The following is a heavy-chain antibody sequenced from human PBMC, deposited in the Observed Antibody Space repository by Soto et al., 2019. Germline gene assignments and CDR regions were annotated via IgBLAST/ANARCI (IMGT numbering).Heavy chain of an antibody. D-gene: IGHD4-17*01. CDR2: VHYSGST. CDR3: ASFSGATYGDYGGGINY. J-gene: IGHJ4*02. Sequence: PSETLSLTCTVSGGSISGSSYYWGWIRQPPGKGLECIGSVHYSGSTDCNPSLKSRVTISVDTSKNQFSLKLTSVTAADTAVYFCASFSGATYGDYGGGINYWGQGTLVTVSS. V-gene: IGHV4-39*01. CDR1: GGSISGSSYY.